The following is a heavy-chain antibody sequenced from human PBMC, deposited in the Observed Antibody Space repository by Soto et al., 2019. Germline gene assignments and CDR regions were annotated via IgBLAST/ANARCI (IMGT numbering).Heavy chain of an antibody. Sequence: PGESLKISCEGSGFSFSKYKIGWVRQMPGKGLEWMGIINPGDSDTRYSPSFQGQVTISADKSISTAYLQWSTLKASDTATYYCATSYGYSYYFFYGMDVWGQGTTVTVPS. CDR3: ATSYGYSYYFFYGMDV. CDR1: GFSFSKYK. J-gene: IGHJ6*02. CDR2: INPGDSDT. V-gene: IGHV5-51*01. D-gene: IGHD4-17*01.